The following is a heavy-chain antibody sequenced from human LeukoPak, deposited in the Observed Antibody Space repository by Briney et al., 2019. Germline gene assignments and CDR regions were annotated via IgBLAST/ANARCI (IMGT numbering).Heavy chain of an antibody. V-gene: IGHV3-30*04. CDR1: GFTFSSYA. J-gene: IGHJ4*02. D-gene: IGHD4-17*01. Sequence: QTGGSLRLSCAASGFTFSSYAMHWVRQAPGKGLEWVAVISYDGSNKYYADSVKGRFTISRDNSKNTLYLQMNSLRAEDTAVYYCARGSRENGDYFDYWGQGTLVTVSS. CDR2: ISYDGSNK. CDR3: ARGSRENGDYFDY.